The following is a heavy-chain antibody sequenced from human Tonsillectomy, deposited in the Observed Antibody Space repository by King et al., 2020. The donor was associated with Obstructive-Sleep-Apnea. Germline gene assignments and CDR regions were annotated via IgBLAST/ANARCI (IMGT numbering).Heavy chain of an antibody. CDR3: ARGVVITTNWFDP. Sequence: QLQESGPGLVKPSETLSLTCTVSGGSISSYYWSWVRQPPGKGLEWIGDIDYSGSTNYNPSLKSRVTISVETSKNQFSLKLSSVTAADTAVYYCARGVVITTNWFDPRGQGTLVTVSS. J-gene: IGHJ5*02. CDR1: GGSISSYY. V-gene: IGHV4-59*01. CDR2: IDYSGST. D-gene: IGHD3-22*01.